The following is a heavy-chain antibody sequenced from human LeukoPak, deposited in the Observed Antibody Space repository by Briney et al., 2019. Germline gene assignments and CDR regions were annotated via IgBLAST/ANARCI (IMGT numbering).Heavy chain of an antibody. D-gene: IGHD3-3*01. CDR3: VGYDFWSGYHDAFDI. CDR1: GGSISSGGYS. J-gene: IGHJ3*02. CDR2: IYHSGST. V-gene: IGHV4-30-2*01. Sequence: PSQTLSLTCAVSGGSISSGGYSWSWIRQPPGKGLEWIGYIYHSGSTYYNPSLKSRVTISVDTSKNQFSLKLSSVTAADTAVYYCVGYDFWSGYHDAFDIWGQGTMVTVSS.